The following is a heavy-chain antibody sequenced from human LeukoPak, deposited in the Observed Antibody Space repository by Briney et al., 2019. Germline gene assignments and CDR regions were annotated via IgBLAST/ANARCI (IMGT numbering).Heavy chain of an antibody. CDR1: GFTFSNNA. CDR2: ISSSGSTI. V-gene: IGHV3-11*01. CDR3: ANAATAVG. D-gene: IGHD1-26*01. J-gene: IGHJ4*02. Sequence: GGSLRLSCAASGFTFSNNAMSWVRQAPGKGLEWVSYISSSGSTIYYADSVKRRFTISRDNPKNSLYLQMSNLRAEDTAVYYCANAATAVGWGQGTLVTVSS.